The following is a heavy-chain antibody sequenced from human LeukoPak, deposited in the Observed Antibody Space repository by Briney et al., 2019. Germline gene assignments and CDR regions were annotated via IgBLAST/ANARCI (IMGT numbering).Heavy chain of an antibody. Sequence: SVKVSCKASGSTFNTYAISWVRQAPGQGLEWMGGIVPIFGTPDYAQKFQGRVTIATVESTSTAYMELSSLRSEDTAVYYCAIGLGKYDFWRGYSPTINYYYMDVWGKGTTVTVSS. D-gene: IGHD3-3*01. J-gene: IGHJ6*03. V-gene: IGHV1-69*05. CDR1: GSTFNTYA. CDR2: IVPIFGTP. CDR3: AIGLGKYDFWRGYSPTINYYYMDV.